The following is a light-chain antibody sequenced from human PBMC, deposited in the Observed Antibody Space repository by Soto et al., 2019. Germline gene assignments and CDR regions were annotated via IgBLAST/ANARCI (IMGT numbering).Light chain of an antibody. CDR2: GAS. CDR1: QSVSSN. J-gene: IGKJ2*01. Sequence: EIVMTQSLATLSVSPGERATLSCRASQSVSSNLAWYQQKPGQAPRLLIYGASTRATGIPARFSGSGSGTEFTLTISSLQSEDFAVYYCQQYNNWPSLGQGTKLEIK. V-gene: IGKV3-15*01. CDR3: QQYNNWPS.